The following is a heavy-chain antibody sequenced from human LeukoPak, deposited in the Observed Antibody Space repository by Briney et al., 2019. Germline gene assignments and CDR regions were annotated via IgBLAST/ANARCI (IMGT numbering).Heavy chain of an antibody. CDR1: GGSISSGDYY. CDR3: ARNYASWETYYYMDV. CDR2: IYYSGST. Sequence: PSETLSLTCTVSGGSISSGDYYWSWIRQPPGKGLEWIGYIYYSGSTYYNPSLKSRVTISVDTSKNQFSLKLSSVTAADTAVYYCARNYASWETYYYMDVWGKGTAVTVSS. V-gene: IGHV4-30-4*08. J-gene: IGHJ6*03. D-gene: IGHD1-26*01.